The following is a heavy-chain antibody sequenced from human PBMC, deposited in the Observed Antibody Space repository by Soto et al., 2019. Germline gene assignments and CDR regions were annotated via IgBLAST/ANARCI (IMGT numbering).Heavy chain of an antibody. V-gene: IGHV4-61*01. CDR1: XGSVSSESHY. J-gene: IGHJ6*02. CDR2: IYYTGST. Sequence: QVQLQESGPGLVKPSETLSLTCTXSXGSVSSESHYXXXXXXXXXXXXXWIGYIYYTGSTNYNPSLKGRVTMSVDTSRDQVSLRLRSVTRADTAVYYCARDQYDFRSGSYYYAMEVWGQGTKVTVSS. D-gene: IGHD3-3*01. CDR3: ARDQYDFRSGSYYYAMEV.